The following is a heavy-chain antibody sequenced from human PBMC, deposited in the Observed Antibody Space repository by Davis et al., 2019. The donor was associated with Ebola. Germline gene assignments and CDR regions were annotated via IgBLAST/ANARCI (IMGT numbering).Heavy chain of an antibody. D-gene: IGHD5-12*01. CDR3: VSGDGRGSSYDMDV. Sequence: GGSLRLSCAASGFTFRSYWMSWVRQAPGKGPEWVAIIKQDGSEKYYVDSVKGRFTISRDNAKSSLFLQTDSLRADDTAVYYCVSGDGRGSSYDMDVWGQGTTVTVSS. V-gene: IGHV3-7*03. CDR1: GFTFRSYW. J-gene: IGHJ6*02. CDR2: IKQDGSEK.